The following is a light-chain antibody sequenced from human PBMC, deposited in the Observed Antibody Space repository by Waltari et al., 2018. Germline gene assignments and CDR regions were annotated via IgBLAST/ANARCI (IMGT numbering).Light chain of an antibody. CDR3: QHYVRLPVT. CDR2: GAS. Sequence: EIVLTQSPGTLSLSPGERPTLSCRASQSVSRTLAWYQQKPGQAPRLLIYGASTRATGIPERFSGGGSGTDFSLTISRLEPEDFAVYYCQHYVRLPVTFGQGTKVEIK. V-gene: IGKV3-20*01. CDR1: QSVSRT. J-gene: IGKJ1*01.